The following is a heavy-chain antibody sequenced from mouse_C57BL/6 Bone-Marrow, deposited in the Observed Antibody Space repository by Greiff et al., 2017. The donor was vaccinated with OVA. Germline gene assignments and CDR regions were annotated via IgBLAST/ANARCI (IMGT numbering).Heavy chain of an antibody. V-gene: IGHV1-75*01. J-gene: IGHJ2*01. D-gene: IGHD3-2*02. CDR3: ARGLGQLRYFDY. Sequence: VQLQESGAELVKPGASVKLSCKASGYTFTDYYINWVKQRPGQGLEWIGWIFPGSGSTYYNEKFKGKATLTVDKSSSTAYMLLSSLTSEDSAVYFCARGLGQLRYFDYWGQGTTLTVSS. CDR1: GYTFTDYY. CDR2: IFPGSGST.